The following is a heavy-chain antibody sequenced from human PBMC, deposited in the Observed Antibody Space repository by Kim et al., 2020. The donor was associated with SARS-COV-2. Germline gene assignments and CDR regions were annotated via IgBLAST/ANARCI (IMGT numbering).Heavy chain of an antibody. Sequence: SETLSLTCTVSGGSISSYYWHWIRQPPGKGLEWIGDIYYSGSTNYNPSLKSRVTISVDTSKNQFSLKLSSVTAADTAVYYCARAKYYDFWSGSSGRVWFDPWGQGTLVTVSS. V-gene: IGHV4-59*13. J-gene: IGHJ5*02. CDR2: IYYSGST. CDR1: GGSISSYY. D-gene: IGHD3-3*01. CDR3: ARAKYYDFWSGSSGRVWFDP.